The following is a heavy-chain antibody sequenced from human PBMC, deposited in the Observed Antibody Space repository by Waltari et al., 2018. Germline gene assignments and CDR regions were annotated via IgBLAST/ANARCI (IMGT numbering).Heavy chain of an antibody. J-gene: IGHJ4*02. CDR3: TTGIVELESERTAF. CDR2: VRSKHNNFAT. Sequence: EVQVVESGGGFIQTGESLRLSCVASGVTIGRPALEWVRQSPGKGLQGIGRVRSKHNNFATVYAESMRGRSMVSRNASMNTAYLQIDNVTPDDTAVYYCTTGIVELESERTAFWGRGVLVTVTS. V-gene: IGHV3-73*01. CDR1: GVTIGRPA. D-gene: IGHD1-1*01.